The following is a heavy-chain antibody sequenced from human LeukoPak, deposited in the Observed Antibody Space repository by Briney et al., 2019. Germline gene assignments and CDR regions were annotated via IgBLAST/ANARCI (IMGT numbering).Heavy chain of an antibody. Sequence: PGGSLRLSCVASGLSISGQWMNWVRQAPGQGLEWVANIKHDGSEEHYVDSVKGRFTISRDDGRNSVSLQMNSVRAEDTAVYYFGYTNNFYHWGQGTLVVVSS. J-gene: IGHJ4*02. D-gene: IGHD3-16*02. CDR3: GYTNNFYH. CDR2: IKHDGSEE. CDR1: GLSISGQW. V-gene: IGHV3-7*01.